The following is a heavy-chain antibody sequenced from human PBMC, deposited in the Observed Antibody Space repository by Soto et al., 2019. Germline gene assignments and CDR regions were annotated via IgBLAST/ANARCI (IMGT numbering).Heavy chain of an antibody. V-gene: IGHV1-3*01. CDR1: GYTFTSYA. CDR3: ARSIKYCSGGSCYSGCSDY. Sequence: ASVKVSCKASGYTFTSYAMHWVRQAPGQRLEWMGWINAGNGNTKYSQKFQGRVTITRDTSASTAYMELSSLRSEDTAVYYCARSIKYCSGGSCYSGCSDYWGQGTLVTVSS. CDR2: INAGNGNT. D-gene: IGHD2-15*01. J-gene: IGHJ4*02.